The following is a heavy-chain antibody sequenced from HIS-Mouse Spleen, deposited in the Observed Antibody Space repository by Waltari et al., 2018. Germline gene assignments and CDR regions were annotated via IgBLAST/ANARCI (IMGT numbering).Heavy chain of an antibody. D-gene: IGHD6-13*01. CDR3: ARHPEIAAAVGAFDI. CDR1: GGTFSSYA. J-gene: IGHJ3*02. CDR2: IIPILGIA. V-gene: IGHV1-69*04. Sequence: QVQLVQSGAEVKKPGSSVKFSCKASGGTFSSYALSWLRKAPGQGLEWMGRIIPILGIANYAQKFQGRVTITADKSTSTAYMELSSLRSEDTAVYYCARHPEIAAAVGAFDIWGQGTMVTVSS.